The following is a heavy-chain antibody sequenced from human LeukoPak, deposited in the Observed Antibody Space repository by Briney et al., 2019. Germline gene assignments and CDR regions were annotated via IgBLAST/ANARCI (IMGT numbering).Heavy chain of an antibody. V-gene: IGHV4-30-4*01. CDR1: GASISSGDYY. Sequence: SQTLSLTCTVSGASISSGDYYWSWIRQPPGKGLEWIGYIYYSGSPYYNPSLESRITISVDTSKNQFSLKMSSVTAADTAVYYCARDHDREGFYFGYWGQGTLVTVSS. D-gene: IGHD5-24*01. J-gene: IGHJ4*02. CDR2: IYYSGSP. CDR3: ARDHDREGFYFGY.